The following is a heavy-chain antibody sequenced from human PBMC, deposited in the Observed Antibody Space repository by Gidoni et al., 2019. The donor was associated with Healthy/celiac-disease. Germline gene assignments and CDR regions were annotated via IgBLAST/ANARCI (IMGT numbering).Heavy chain of an antibody. V-gene: IGHV3-9*01. CDR1: GFTFDDYA. CDR2: ISWNSGSI. D-gene: IGHD7-27*01. Sequence: EVQLVESGGGLVQPGRSLRLSCAASGFTFDDYAMHWVRQAPGKGLEWVSGISWNSGSIGYADSVKGRFTISRDNAKNSLYLQMNSLRAEDTALYYCAKASSGPARYFDYWGQGTLVTVSS. J-gene: IGHJ4*02. CDR3: AKASSGPARYFDY.